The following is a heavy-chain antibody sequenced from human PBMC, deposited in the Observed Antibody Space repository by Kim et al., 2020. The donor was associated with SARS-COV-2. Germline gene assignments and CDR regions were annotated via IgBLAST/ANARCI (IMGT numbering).Heavy chain of an antibody. V-gene: IGHV3-30*02. Sequence: RFTISRDNSKNTLYLQMNSLRAEDTAVYYCAKGYSSSWYFYSYYYYGMDVWGQGTTVTVSS. CDR3: AKGYSSSWYFYSYYYYGMDV. J-gene: IGHJ6*02. D-gene: IGHD6-13*01.